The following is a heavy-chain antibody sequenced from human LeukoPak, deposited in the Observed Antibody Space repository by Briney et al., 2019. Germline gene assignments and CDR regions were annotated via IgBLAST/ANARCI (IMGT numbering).Heavy chain of an antibody. CDR2: IIPILGIA. Sequence: SVKVSCKASGGTFSSYAISWVRQAPGQGLEWMGRIIPILGIANYAQKFQGRVTITADKSTSTAYMELSSLRSEDTAVYYCATLYSGSYLFDYWGQGTLVTVSS. CDR1: GGTFSSYA. J-gene: IGHJ4*02. CDR3: ATLYSGSYLFDY. D-gene: IGHD1-26*01. V-gene: IGHV1-69*04.